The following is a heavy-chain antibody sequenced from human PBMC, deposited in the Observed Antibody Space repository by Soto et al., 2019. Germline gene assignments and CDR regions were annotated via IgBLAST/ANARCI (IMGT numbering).Heavy chain of an antibody. J-gene: IGHJ6*02. CDR3: ARDCTNGVCYKYGMDV. V-gene: IGHV3-20*04. CDR2: INWNGGST. CDR1: GFTFDDYG. Sequence: GGSLRLSCAASGFTFDDYGMSWVRQAPGKGLEWVSGINWNGGSTGYADSVKGRFTISRDNAKNSLYLQMNSLRAEDTALYYCARDCTNGVCYKYGMDVWGQGTTVTVSS. D-gene: IGHD2-8*01.